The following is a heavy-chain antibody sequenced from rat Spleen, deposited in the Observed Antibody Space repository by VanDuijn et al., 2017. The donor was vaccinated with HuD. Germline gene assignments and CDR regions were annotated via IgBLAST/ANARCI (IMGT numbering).Heavy chain of an antibody. Sequence: EVQLVESGGGLVQPGRSLKLSCVASGFTFNDYWMTWIRQAPKKGLEWVASISSGGGGTYYPDSVKGRFTISRDNAKSTLYLQMDSLRSEDTATYYCTTDGSSYLPFDYWGQGVMVTVSS. D-gene: IGHD2-1*01. CDR1: GFTFNDYW. J-gene: IGHJ2*01. CDR3: TTDGSSYLPFDY. CDR2: ISSGGGGT. V-gene: IGHV5-31*01.